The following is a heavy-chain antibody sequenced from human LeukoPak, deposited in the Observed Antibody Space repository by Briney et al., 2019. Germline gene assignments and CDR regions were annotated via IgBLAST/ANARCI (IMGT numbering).Heavy chain of an antibody. CDR1: GYSFTSYW. Sequence: GESLKISCKGSGYSFTSYWIGWVRQMPGKGLEWMGIIYPGGSDTRYSPSFQGQVTISADKSISTAYLQWSSLKASDTAMYYCASAIAAAGNYYYYGMDVWGQGTTVTVSS. J-gene: IGHJ6*02. CDR2: IYPGGSDT. CDR3: ASAIAAAGNYYYYGMDV. V-gene: IGHV5-51*01. D-gene: IGHD6-13*01.